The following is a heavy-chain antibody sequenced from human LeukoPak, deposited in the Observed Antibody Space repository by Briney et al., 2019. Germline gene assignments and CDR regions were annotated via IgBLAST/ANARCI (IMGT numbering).Heavy chain of an antibody. Sequence: GGSLRLSCAASGVTFSSYEMNWVRQAPGKGLEWVGRIKKKGDGGTTDYAAPVKGRFTISRDDSKNMLYLEMNNLKIEDTAVYYCTTVTMVRDYDYWGQGTLVTVSS. CDR2: IKKKGDGGTT. D-gene: IGHD3-10*01. J-gene: IGHJ4*02. CDR3: TTVTMVRDYDY. V-gene: IGHV3-15*01. CDR1: GVTFSSYE.